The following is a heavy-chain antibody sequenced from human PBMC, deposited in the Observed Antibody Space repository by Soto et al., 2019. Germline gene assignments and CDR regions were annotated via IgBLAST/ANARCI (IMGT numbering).Heavy chain of an antibody. CDR3: ARGYCTNGVCYNLDY. CDR2: IIPIFGTA. D-gene: IGHD2-8*01. J-gene: IGHJ4*02. Sequence: QVQLVQSGAEVKKPGSSVKVSCKASGGTFSSYAISWVRQAPGQGLEWRGGIIPIFGTATYAQKFQGSVTITAYKSTSTAYMELSSLRYEDTAVYYCARGYCTNGVCYNLDYWGQGTVVTVSS. V-gene: IGHV1-69*06. CDR1: GGTFSSYA.